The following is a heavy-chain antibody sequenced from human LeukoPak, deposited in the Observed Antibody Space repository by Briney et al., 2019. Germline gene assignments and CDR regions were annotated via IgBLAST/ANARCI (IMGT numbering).Heavy chain of an antibody. V-gene: IGHV4-59*08. Sequence: SETLSLTCTVSGGSISSYYWSWIRQPPGKGLEWTGYIYYSGSTNYNPSLKSRVTISVDTSKNQFSLKLSSVTAADTAVYYCARHSIVGQWLVPFDYWGQGTLVTVSS. D-gene: IGHD6-19*01. J-gene: IGHJ4*02. CDR2: IYYSGST. CDR3: ARHSIVGQWLVPFDY. CDR1: GGSISSYY.